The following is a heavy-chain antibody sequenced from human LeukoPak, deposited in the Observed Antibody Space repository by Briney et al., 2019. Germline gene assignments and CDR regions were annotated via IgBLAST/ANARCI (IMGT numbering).Heavy chain of an antibody. V-gene: IGHV4-34*01. CDR2: INHSGST. D-gene: IGHD6-13*01. CDR1: GGSFSGYY. CDR3: ARDEYSSSWPYYFDY. Sequence: SETLFLTCAVYGGSFSGYYWSWIRQPPGKGLEWIGEINHSGSTNYNPSLKSRVTISVDTSKNQFSLKLSSVTAADTAVYYCARDEYSSSWPYYFDYWGQGTLVTVSS. J-gene: IGHJ4*02.